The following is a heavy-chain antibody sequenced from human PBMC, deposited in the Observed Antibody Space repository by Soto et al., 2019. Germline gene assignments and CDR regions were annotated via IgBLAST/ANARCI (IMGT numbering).Heavy chain of an antibody. CDR1: GDSISNLDYF. V-gene: IGHV4-30-4*01. J-gene: IGHJ5*01. Sequence: LSETLSLTCSVSGDSISNLDYFWACIRQPPGQALEYIGYIYKSATTYYNPSFESRVAISVDTSKSQFSLNVTSVTAADTAVYFCARGRYCLTGRCFPNWFDSWGQGALLTVSS. CDR2: IYKSATT. CDR3: ARGRYCLTGRCFPNWFDS. D-gene: IGHD7-27*01.